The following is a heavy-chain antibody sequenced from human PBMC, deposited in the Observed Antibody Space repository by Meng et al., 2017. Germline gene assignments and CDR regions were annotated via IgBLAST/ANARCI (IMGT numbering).Heavy chain of an antibody. CDR3: ARNKKLYSSSSELRYYYGMDV. D-gene: IGHD6-6*01. Sequence: GESLKISCAASGFTFSSYSMNWVRQAPGKGLEWVSSISSSSSYIYYADSVKGRFTISRDNAKNSLYLQMNSLRAEDTAVYYGARNKKLYSSSSELRYYYGMDVWGQGTTVTVSS. CDR2: ISSSSSYI. V-gene: IGHV3-21*01. J-gene: IGHJ6*02. CDR1: GFTFSSYS.